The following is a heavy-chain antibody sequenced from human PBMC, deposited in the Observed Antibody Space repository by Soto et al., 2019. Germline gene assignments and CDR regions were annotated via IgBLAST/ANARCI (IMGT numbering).Heavy chain of an antibody. V-gene: IGHV1-2*04. CDR2: INPNSGGT. J-gene: IGHJ6*02. CDR3: ARDSTYYDGNPSPRYCYYGMDV. CDR1: GYTFTGYY. D-gene: IGHD3-22*01. Sequence: GASVKVSCKASGYTFTGYYMHWVRQAPGQGLEWMGWINPNSGGTNYAQKFQGWVTMTRDTSISTAYMELSRLRSDDTAVYYCARDSTYYDGNPSPRYCYYGMDVWGQGTTVTVSS.